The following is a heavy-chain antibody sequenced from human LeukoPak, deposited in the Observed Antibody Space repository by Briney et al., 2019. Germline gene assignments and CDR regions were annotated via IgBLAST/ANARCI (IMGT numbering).Heavy chain of an antibody. CDR3: ARAAYYYSSGTYYGRYYFDY. CDR1: GVSTDSFY. D-gene: IGHD3-10*01. J-gene: IGHJ4*02. CDR2: IYYSDAT. V-gene: IGHV4-59*01. Sequence: PSETLSLTCAVSGVSTDSFYWSWIRQPPGKGLEWIGYIYYSDATNYNPSLKSRVTMSLDTSKNQFSLRLNSVTAADTAVYYCARAAYYYSSGTYYGRYYFDYWGQGTLVTVSS.